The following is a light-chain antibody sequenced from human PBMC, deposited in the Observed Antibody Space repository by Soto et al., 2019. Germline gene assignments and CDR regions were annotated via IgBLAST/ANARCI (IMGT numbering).Light chain of an antibody. CDR2: EVS. CDR1: SSDVGSNNR. J-gene: IGLJ1*01. CDR3: SLYTSSSTYV. V-gene: IGLV2-18*01. Sequence: QSVLTQPPSVSGSPGQSVTISCTGSSSDVGSNNRVSWYQQPPGTAPKLMIHEVSNRPSGVPDRFSGSKSGNTASLTISGLQAEDEGDYYCSLYTSSSTYVFGSGTKVTV.